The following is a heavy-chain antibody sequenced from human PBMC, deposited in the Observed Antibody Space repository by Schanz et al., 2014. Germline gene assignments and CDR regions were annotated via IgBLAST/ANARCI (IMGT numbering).Heavy chain of an antibody. D-gene: IGHD7-27*01. CDR1: GFSFDKYG. CDR2: IWYDGSKT. J-gene: IGHJ3*02. V-gene: IGHV3-33*01. CDR3: ARENLNWEAFDI. Sequence: QVQLVESGGGVVQPGRSLRLSCAASGFSFDKYGMHWVRQAPGKGLEWVGVIWYDGSKTYYVDSVKGRFTISRDNAKNSMYLEMNSLRAEDTAVYYCARENLNWEAFDIWGQGTVVTVSS.